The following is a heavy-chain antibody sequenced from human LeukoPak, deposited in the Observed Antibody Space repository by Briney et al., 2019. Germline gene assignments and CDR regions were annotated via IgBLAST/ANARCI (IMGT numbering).Heavy chain of an antibody. CDR2: ISGSGGST. CDR3: AKRMVGATGYYAFDI. V-gene: IGHV3-23*01. D-gene: IGHD1-26*01. CDR1: GFTFSSYA. J-gene: IGHJ3*02. Sequence: RAGGSLRLSCAASGFTFSSYAMSWVRQAPGKGLEGVSAISGSGGSTYYADSVKGRFTISRDNSKNTLYLQMNSLRAEDTAVYYCAKRMVGATGYYAFDIWGQGTMVTVSS.